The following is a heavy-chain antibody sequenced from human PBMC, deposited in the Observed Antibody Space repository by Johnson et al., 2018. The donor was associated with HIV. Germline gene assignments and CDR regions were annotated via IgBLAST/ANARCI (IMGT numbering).Heavy chain of an antibody. Sequence: QVQLVESGGGVVQPGRSLRLSCAASGFTFSSYAMHWVRQAPGKGLEWVAVISYDGSNKYYADSVKGRFTISRDNSKNTLYLQMNSLRAEDTAVYYCARVSLAYSYGYDAFDIWGQGTRVTVSS. V-gene: IGHV3-30*04. J-gene: IGHJ3*02. CDR2: ISYDGSNK. CDR3: ARVSLAYSYGYDAFDI. CDR1: GFTFSSYA. D-gene: IGHD5-18*01.